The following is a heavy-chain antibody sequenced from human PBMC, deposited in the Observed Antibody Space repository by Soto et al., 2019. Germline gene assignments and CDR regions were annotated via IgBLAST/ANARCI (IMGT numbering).Heavy chain of an antibody. Sequence: EWMGWISAYTGNTNYAQKLQGRVTMTTDTSTSTAYMELRSLRSDDTAVYYCARERITIFRVVIRGYYGMDVWGQGTTVTVSS. D-gene: IGHD3-3*01. CDR3: ARERITIFRVVIRGYYGMDV. V-gene: IGHV1-18*01. J-gene: IGHJ6*02. CDR2: ISAYTGNT.